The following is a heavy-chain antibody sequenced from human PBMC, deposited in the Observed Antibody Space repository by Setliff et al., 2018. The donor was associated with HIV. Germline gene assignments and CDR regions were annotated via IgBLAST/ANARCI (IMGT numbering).Heavy chain of an antibody. CDR2: ISPSGGST. Sequence: EASVKVSCKASGYTFITYYMHWVRQAPGQGLEWMGIISPSGGSTSYAQKFQGRVTMTRNTSISTAYMELSSLKSEDTAVYYCSTIRHRYCSGTSCPSGSWGQGTLVTVSS. V-gene: IGHV1-46*03. D-gene: IGHD2-2*01. CDR1: GYTFITYY. CDR3: STIRHRYCSGTSCPSGS. J-gene: IGHJ5*02.